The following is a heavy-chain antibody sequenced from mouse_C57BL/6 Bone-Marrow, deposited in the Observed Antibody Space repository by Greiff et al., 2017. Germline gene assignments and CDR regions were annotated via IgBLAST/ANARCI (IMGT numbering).Heavy chain of an antibody. CDR3: ARSSYYYGSSLYYYAMDY. V-gene: IGHV1-64*01. CDR2: IHPNSGST. CDR1: GYTFTSYW. Sequence: QVQLQQSGAELVKPGASVKLSCKASGYTFTSYWMHWVKQRPGQGLEWIGMIHPNSGSTNYNEKFKSKATLTVDKYSSTAYMQLSSLTTEDSAVYYCARSSYYYGSSLYYYAMDYWGQGTSVTVSS. D-gene: IGHD1-1*01. J-gene: IGHJ4*01.